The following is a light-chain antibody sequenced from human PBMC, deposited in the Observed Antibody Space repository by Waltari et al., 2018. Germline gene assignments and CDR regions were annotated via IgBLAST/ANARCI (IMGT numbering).Light chain of an antibody. V-gene: IGLV1-47*01. CDR2: KNN. CDR3: AAWDDSLLGQVI. CDR1: SSNIGSNY. J-gene: IGLJ2*01. Sequence: QSVLTQPPSASGTPGQRVTLSCSGSSSNIGSNYVDLYQQLPGTAPKLLIDKNNQRPSGGPDRFSGSKSGTSASLAISGLRSEDEADYDCAAWDDSLLGQVIFGGGTKLTVL.